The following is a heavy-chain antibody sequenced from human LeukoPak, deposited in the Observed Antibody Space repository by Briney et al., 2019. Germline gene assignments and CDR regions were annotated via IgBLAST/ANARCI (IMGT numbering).Heavy chain of an antibody. D-gene: IGHD1-26*01. CDR1: GFTSSSYA. V-gene: IGHV3-23*01. CDR2: ISGRGGNT. Sequence: GGSLRLSCAASGFTSSSYAMTWVRQAPGKGLEWVSAISGRGGNTYYADSVKGRFTISRDNSKNTLYLQMNSLRAEDTAVYYCAKAVRSELPQGFDYWGQGTLVTVSS. J-gene: IGHJ4*02. CDR3: AKAVRSELPQGFDY.